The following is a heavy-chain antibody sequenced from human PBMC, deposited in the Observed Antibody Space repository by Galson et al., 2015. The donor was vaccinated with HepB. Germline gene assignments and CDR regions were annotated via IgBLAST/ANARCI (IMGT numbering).Heavy chain of an antibody. V-gene: IGHV1-69*02. J-gene: IGHJ4*02. CDR3: ASSYYYDSSPRGD. CDR1: GGTFSSYT. D-gene: IGHD3-22*01. CDR2: ITPILGIA. Sequence: SVKVSCKASGGTFSSYTISWVRQAPGQGLEWMGRITPILGIANYAQKFQGRVTITADKSTSTAYMELSSLRSEDTAVYYCASSYYYDSSPRGDWGQGTLVTVSS.